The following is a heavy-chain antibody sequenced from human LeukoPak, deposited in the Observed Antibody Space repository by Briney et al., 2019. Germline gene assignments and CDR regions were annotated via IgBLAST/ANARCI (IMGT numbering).Heavy chain of an antibody. CDR1: GFTFRNYV. J-gene: IGHJ4*02. V-gene: IGHV3-30-3*01. D-gene: IGHD3-22*01. CDR2: ISYDGSNK. Sequence: GGSLRLSCAASGFTFRNYVIHWVRQAPGKGLEWVAVISYDGSNKYYADSVKGRFTISRDNSKNTLYLQMNSLRAEDTAVYYCARAYYDSSGYRGLLDYWGQGTLVTVSS. CDR3: ARAYYDSSGYRGLLDY.